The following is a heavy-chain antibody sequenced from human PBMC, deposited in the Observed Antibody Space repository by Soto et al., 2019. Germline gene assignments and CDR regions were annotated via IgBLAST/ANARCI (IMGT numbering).Heavy chain of an antibody. Sequence: QVQLVQSGAEVKKPGSSVKVSCKASGGTFNSYAITWVRQAPGQGLEWMGDLTPTFATANYAQKFQGRVTITADESTSTAYMELSSLRSEDTAVYFCARSGLRYGYRRARQLDYWGQGTLVTVSS. CDR3: ARSGLRYGYRRARQLDY. CDR1: GGTFNSYA. CDR2: LTPTFATA. D-gene: IGHD5-18*01. V-gene: IGHV1-69*01. J-gene: IGHJ4*02.